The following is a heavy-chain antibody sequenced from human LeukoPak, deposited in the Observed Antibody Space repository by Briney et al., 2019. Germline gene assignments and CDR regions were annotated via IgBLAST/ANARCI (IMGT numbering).Heavy chain of an antibody. D-gene: IGHD3-10*01. CDR3: ARGKSYLLWGYYYYYMDV. CDR2: IYHSGST. Sequence: SGTLSLTCAVSGGSISNNNWWSWVRQPPGKGLEWIGEIYHSGSTNYNPSLKSRVTISVDTSKNQFSLKLSSVTAADTAVYYCARGKSYLLWGYYYYYMDVWGKGTTVTVSS. J-gene: IGHJ6*03. CDR1: GGSISNNNW. V-gene: IGHV4-4*02.